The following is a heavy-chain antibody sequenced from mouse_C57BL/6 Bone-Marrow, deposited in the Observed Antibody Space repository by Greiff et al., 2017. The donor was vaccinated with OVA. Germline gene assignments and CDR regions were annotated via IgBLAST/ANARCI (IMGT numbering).Heavy chain of an antibody. CDR1: GYTFTDYY. D-gene: IGHD1-1*01. CDR3: ARREMFITTVVAFYYFDY. Sequence: EVQLQQSGPELVKPGASVKISCKASGYTFTDYYMNWVKQSHGKSLEWIGDINPNNGGTSYNQKFKGKATLTVDKSSSTAYMELRSLTSEDSAVYYCARREMFITTVVAFYYFDYWGQGTTLTVSS. V-gene: IGHV1-26*01. J-gene: IGHJ2*01. CDR2: INPNNGGT.